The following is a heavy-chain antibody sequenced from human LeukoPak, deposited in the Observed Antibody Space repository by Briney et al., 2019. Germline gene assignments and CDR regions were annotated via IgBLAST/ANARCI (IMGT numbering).Heavy chain of an antibody. Sequence: GGSLRLSCAASGFTFDDYGMSWVRQAPGKGLEWVSRINWNGGSTGYADSVKGRFTISRDNAKNSLYLQMNSLRAEDTAVYYCAKADRRWATYYYDTSGYYYDYWGQGTLVTVSS. CDR2: INWNGGST. D-gene: IGHD3-22*01. V-gene: IGHV3-20*04. J-gene: IGHJ4*02. CDR1: GFTFDDYG. CDR3: AKADRRWATYYYDTSGYYYDY.